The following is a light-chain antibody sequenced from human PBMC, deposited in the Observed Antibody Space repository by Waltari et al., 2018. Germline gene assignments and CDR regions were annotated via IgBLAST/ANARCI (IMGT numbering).Light chain of an antibody. CDR2: DFS. CDR3: SSQSSNDVVL. CDR1: SNDVGGYNS. Sequence: QSALTQPASVSGSPGQSVTIFCAGTSNDVGGYNSVSWYQEHPGQAPRVIIYDFSDWPSGVSDRFSGSKSGNTASLTISGLQAEDEADYYCSSQSSNDVVLFGGGTKLTVL. V-gene: IGLV2-14*01. J-gene: IGLJ2*01.